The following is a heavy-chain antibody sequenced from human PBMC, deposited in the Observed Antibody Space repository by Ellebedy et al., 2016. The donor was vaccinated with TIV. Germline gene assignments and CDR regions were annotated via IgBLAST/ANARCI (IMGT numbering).Heavy chain of an antibody. Sequence: ASVKVSCKASGGIFSRYAITWVRQAPGQGLEWMGRITPILNMINYAQRFQGRVTITADKSTSTAYMELSSLRSEDTAMYYCARKRYDTGNDYWGQGTLVTVSS. CDR1: GGIFSRYA. D-gene: IGHD3-22*01. V-gene: IGHV1-69*04. J-gene: IGHJ4*02. CDR2: ITPILNMI. CDR3: ARKRYDTGNDY.